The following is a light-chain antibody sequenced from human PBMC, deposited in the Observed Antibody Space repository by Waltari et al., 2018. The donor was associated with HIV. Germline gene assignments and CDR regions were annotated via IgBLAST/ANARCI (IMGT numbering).Light chain of an antibody. CDR1: SSDVGGYNL. J-gene: IGLJ2*01. Sequence: QSALTQPASVSGSPGQSITISCTGTSSDVGGYNLVSWNQQHPGKAPKLMIYEVSKRPSVVSNRFPGAKSGNTASLTISGLQAEDEADYYCCAYAGSTTYVIFGGGTKLTVL. CDR2: EVS. V-gene: IGLV2-23*02. CDR3: CAYAGSTTYVI.